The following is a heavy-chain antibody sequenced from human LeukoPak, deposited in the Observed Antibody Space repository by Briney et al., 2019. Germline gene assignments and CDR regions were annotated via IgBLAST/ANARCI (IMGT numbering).Heavy chain of an antibody. J-gene: IGHJ4*02. CDR1: GFTFSSYW. CDR2: NTDGSST. V-gene: IGHV3-74*01. D-gene: IGHD3-3*01. Sequence: PGGSLRLSCAASGFTFSSYWMHWVRQAPGKGLVWVSRNTDGSSTSYADSVKGRFTISRDNSKNTLYLQMNSLRAEDTAVYYCAKSLTIFGPIRDYWGQGTLVTVSS. CDR3: AKSLTIFGPIRDY.